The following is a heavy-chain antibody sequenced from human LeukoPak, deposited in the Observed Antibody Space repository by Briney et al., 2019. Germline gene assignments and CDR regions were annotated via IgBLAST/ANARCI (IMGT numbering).Heavy chain of an antibody. CDR3: AKDGYSSGLDY. Sequence: GGSLRLSCAASGFTFSSYGMSWVRQAPGKGLEWVSAISGSDGSTYYADSVKGRFTISRDNSKNTLYLQMNSLRAEDTAVYYCAKDGYSSGLDYWGQGALVTVSS. CDR2: ISGSDGST. D-gene: IGHD6-19*01. CDR1: GFTFSSYG. J-gene: IGHJ4*02. V-gene: IGHV3-23*01.